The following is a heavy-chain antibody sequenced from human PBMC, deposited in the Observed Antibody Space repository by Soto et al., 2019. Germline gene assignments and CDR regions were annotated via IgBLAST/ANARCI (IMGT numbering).Heavy chain of an antibody. V-gene: IGHV1-2*02. D-gene: IGHD6-13*01. J-gene: IGHJ4*02. Sequence: QVQLVQSGADVKKPGASVKVSCKTSGYTFSGYFMHWLRQAPGQGLEWMGWMNPNSGCTDYAQNFQGRVSMTWDTSISTAYMELSRLRSDDTAIYYWASVYYSSSWRVFDYGGQGTRVTVSS. CDR2: MNPNSGCT. CDR1: GYTFSGYF. CDR3: ASVYYSSSWRVFDY.